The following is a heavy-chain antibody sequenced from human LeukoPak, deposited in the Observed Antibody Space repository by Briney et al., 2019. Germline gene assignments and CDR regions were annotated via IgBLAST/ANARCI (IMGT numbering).Heavy chain of an antibody. D-gene: IGHD1-26*01. J-gene: IGHJ4*02. CDR3: ARVPGTYLYYFDY. CDR1: GGSISSYY. V-gene: IGHV4-59*01. Sequence: SETLSLTCTVSGGSISSYYWLWIRHPPGKALEGIGYIYYSGSSNSGSTNYNPSLKSRVTISMDTSKNQFSLKLTSVTAADTAVYYCARVPGTYLYYFDYWGQGTMVTVSS. CDR2: IYYSGSSNSGST.